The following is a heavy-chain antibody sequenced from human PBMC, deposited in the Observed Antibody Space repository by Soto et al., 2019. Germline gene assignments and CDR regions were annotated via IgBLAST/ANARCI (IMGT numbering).Heavy chain of an antibody. CDR2: IWYDGSNK. Sequence: GGSLRLSCAASGFTFSSYGMHWVRQAPGKGLEWVAVIWYDGSNKYYADSVKGRFTISRYKSENTLYRQMNSVRAEDTAVYYCERSRHCRSTSCYMLYYFYGMDLWGQGTTVTVSS. J-gene: IGHJ6*02. CDR1: GFTFSSYG. V-gene: IGHV3-33*01. CDR3: ERSRHCRSTSCYMLYYFYGMDL. D-gene: IGHD2-2*02.